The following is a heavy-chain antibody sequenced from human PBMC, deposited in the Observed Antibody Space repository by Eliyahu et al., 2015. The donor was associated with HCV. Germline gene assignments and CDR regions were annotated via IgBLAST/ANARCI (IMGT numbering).Heavy chain of an antibody. CDR2: ISGSGGST. J-gene: IGHJ4*02. CDR1: GFTFSSYA. Sequence: EVQLLESGGGLVQPGGSLRLSCAASGFTFSSYAMSWVRKAPGKGLEWVSAISGSGGSTYYADSVKGRFTISRDNSRNTLYLQMSSLRAEDTAAYYCAKDNSHSNSWPNVLDYWGQGTLVTVSS. V-gene: IGHV3-23*01. D-gene: IGHD2-2*01. CDR3: AKDNSHSNSWPNVLDY.